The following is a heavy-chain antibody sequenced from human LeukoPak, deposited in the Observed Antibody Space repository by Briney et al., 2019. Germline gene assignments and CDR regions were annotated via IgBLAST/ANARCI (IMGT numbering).Heavy chain of an antibody. V-gene: IGHV3-30*18. CDR2: ISYVGSNK. CDR1: GFTSSSYG. D-gene: IGHD6-25*01. Sequence: PGGSLRLSCAASGFTSSSYGMHRVRQAPGRGLEWVAVISYVGSNKYYADSVKGRFTISRDSSKNTLYLQMNSLRAEDTALYYCAKDRGYGSLYYFDYWGQGTLVTVSS. J-gene: IGHJ4*02. CDR3: AKDRGYGSLYYFDY.